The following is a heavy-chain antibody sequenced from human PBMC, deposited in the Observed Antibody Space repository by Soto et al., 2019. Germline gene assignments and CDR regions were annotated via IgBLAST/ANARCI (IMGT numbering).Heavy chain of an antibody. D-gene: IGHD6-13*01. CDR1: GFTFSSYG. V-gene: IGHV3-33*01. CDR3: ARETLYLAAAGTTDYFDY. J-gene: IGHJ4*02. CDR2: IWYDGSNK. Sequence: PGGSLRLSCAASGFTFSSYGMHWVRQAPGKGLEWVAVIWYDGSNKYYADSVKGRFTISGDNSKNTLYLQMNSLRAEDAAVYYCARETLYLAAAGTTDYFDYWGQGTLVTVSS.